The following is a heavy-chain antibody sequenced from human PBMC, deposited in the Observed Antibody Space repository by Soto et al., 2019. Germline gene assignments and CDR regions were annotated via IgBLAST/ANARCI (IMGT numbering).Heavy chain of an antibody. J-gene: IGHJ6*02. Sequence: QVQLVQSGAEVKKPGSSVKVSCKASGGTFSRYAISWVRQAPGQGLEWMGGIIPIFGTAYYAQKFQGRVTITADESTRTAYMELRSLRSEDTAVYYCARQGPALRDYYYGMDVWGQGTTVTVSS. D-gene: IGHD3-9*01. CDR1: GGTFSRYA. CDR2: IIPIFGTA. V-gene: IGHV1-69*12. CDR3: ARQGPALRDYYYGMDV.